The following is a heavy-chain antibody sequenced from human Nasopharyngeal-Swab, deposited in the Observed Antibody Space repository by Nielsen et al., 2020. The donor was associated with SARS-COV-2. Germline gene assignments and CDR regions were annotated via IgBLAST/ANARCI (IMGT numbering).Heavy chain of an antibody. D-gene: IGHD1-7*01. J-gene: IGHJ2*01. V-gene: IGHV1-18*01. Sequence: ASVKVSCKASGYTFTSYGISRVRQAPGQGLEWMGWISAYNGNTNYAQKLQGRVTMTTDTSTSTAYMELRSLRSDDTAVYYCARERGTTGFGYFDLWGRGTLVTVSS. CDR3: ARERGTTGFGYFDL. CDR1: GYTFTSYG. CDR2: ISAYNGNT.